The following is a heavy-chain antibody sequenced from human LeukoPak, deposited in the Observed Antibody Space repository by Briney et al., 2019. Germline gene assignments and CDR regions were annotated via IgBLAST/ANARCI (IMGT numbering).Heavy chain of an antibody. D-gene: IGHD3-10*01. J-gene: IGHJ4*02. Sequence: GGSLRLSCVGSGFTFSGYWMIWVRQAPGKGLEWVANIRPDGSEKYYVESVKGRFIISRDNAKNSQYLQMNSLRAEDTAVYHCANVRYEVWVGEYKGDYWGQGTLVTVSS. CDR3: ANVRYEVWVGEYKGDY. CDR1: GFTFSGYW. V-gene: IGHV3-7*01. CDR2: IRPDGSEK.